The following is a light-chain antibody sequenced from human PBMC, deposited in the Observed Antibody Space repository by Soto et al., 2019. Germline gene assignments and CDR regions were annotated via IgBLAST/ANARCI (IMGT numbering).Light chain of an antibody. CDR3: QQSFTIPRT. V-gene: IGKV1-39*01. J-gene: IGKJ1*01. Sequence: DIQMTQSPSSLSASVGDRVTITCRASQSLLNYLNWYQQKPGKPPKLLISAASSLQGGVPSRFSGSGSGTDFTLTISRLQAEDFATYWCQQSFTIPRTFGQGTVVEIK. CDR2: AAS. CDR1: QSLLNY.